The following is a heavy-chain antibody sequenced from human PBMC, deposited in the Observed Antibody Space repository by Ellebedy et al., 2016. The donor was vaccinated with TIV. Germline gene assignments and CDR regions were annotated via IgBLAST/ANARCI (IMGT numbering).Heavy chain of an antibody. CDR3: AKDRYGDRGRYFTD. Sequence: GESLKISXAASGFTFSTYDMTWVRQAPGKGLEWVSSFSGNGGGTFHADSVKGRFTISRDESKNTLDLQMNSLRAEDTAVYFCAKDRYGDRGRYFTDWGQGTLVTVSS. CDR2: FSGNGGGT. CDR1: GFTFSTYD. J-gene: IGHJ4*02. D-gene: IGHD4-17*01. V-gene: IGHV3-23*01.